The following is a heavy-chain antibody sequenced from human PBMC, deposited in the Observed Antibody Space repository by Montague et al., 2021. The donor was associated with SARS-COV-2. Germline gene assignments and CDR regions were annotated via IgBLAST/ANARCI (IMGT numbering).Heavy chain of an antibody. J-gene: IGHJ6*02. CDR3: ARDQGYNWNYYYYYGMDV. Sequence: SETLSLTCTVSGGSISSYYWSWIRQPPGKGLEWIGYIYYSGSTNYNPSLKSRVTISVDTSKNQFSLKLSSVTAADTAVYYCARDQGYNWNYYYYYGMDVWGQGTTVTVS. CDR2: IYYSGST. D-gene: IGHD1-20*01. V-gene: IGHV4-59*12. CDR1: GGSISSYY.